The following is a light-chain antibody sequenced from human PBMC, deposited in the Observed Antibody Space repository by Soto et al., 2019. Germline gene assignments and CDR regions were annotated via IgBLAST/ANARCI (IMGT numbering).Light chain of an antibody. J-gene: IGLJ1*01. V-gene: IGLV1-44*01. CDR2: SNN. Sequence: QSALTQPPSAAGTPGQRVTISCSGSSSNIGSNTVNWYRQLPGTAPKLLIYSNNQRPSGVPDRFSGSKSGTSASLAISGLQSEDEADYYCAAWDDSLNDYVFGTGTKVTVL. CDR1: SSNIGSNT. CDR3: AAWDDSLNDYV.